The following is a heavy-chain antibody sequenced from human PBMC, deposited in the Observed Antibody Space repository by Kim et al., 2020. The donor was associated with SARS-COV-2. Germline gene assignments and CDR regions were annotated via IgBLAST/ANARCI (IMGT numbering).Heavy chain of an antibody. Sequence: GESLKISCKGSGYSFTSYWIGWVRQMPGKGLEWMGIIYPGDSDTRYSPSFQGQVTISADKSISTAYLQWSSLKASDTAIYYCARLEGYCSGGSCYGRNWFDPWGQGTLVTVSS. CDR3: ARLEGYCSGGSCYGRNWFDP. D-gene: IGHD2-15*01. V-gene: IGHV5-51*01. J-gene: IGHJ5*02. CDR1: GYSFTSYW. CDR2: IYPGDSDT.